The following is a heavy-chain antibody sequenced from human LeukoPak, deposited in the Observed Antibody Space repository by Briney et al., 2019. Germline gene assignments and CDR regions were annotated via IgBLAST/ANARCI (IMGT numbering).Heavy chain of an antibody. D-gene: IGHD1-26*01. CDR1: GYPFTDYY. V-gene: IGHV1-2*02. CDR2: INPNTGVT. J-gene: IGHJ4*02. Sequence: ASVKISCKASGYPFTDYYVHWVRQAPGQGLEWMGYINPNTGVTNYAQKFQGRVTMTRDASISTAYMELRRLRSDDTAVYYCARHTGSYFRPFDYWGQGSLVTVPS. CDR3: ARHTGSYFRPFDY.